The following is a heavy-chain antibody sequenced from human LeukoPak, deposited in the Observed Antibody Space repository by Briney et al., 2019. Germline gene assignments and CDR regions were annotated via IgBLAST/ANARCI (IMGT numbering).Heavy chain of an antibody. J-gene: IGHJ4*02. Sequence: PGGSLRLSRAASGFTFSSYAMSWVRQAPGKGLEWVANIKPDGSEKYYVDSVKGRFTISRDNAKNALYLEMNSLRVGDTAVYYCARERTYSGSGSTYPYYDYWGQGTLVTVSS. CDR1: GFTFSSYA. V-gene: IGHV3-7*01. D-gene: IGHD3-10*01. CDR2: IKPDGSEK. CDR3: ARERTYSGSGSTYPYYDY.